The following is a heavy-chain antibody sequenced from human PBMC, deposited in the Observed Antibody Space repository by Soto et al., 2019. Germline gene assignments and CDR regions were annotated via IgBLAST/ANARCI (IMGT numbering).Heavy chain of an antibody. CDR1: GGSISSSSYY. Sequence: SETLSLTCTVSGGSISSSSYYWGWIRQPPGKGLEWIGSIYYSGSTYYNPSLKSRVTISVDTSKNQFSLKLSSVTAADTAVYYCARDPTPIAAAGTCYYGMDDWGQGTTVTVSS. D-gene: IGHD6-13*01. CDR3: ARDPTPIAAAGTCYYGMDD. V-gene: IGHV4-39*02. CDR2: IYYSGST. J-gene: IGHJ6*02.